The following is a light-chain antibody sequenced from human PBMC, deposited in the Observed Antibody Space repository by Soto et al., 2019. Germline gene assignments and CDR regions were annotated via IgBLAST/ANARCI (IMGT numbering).Light chain of an antibody. CDR1: QRVGNY. Sequence: EVVLTQSPATLSLSPGETATLSCRASQRVGNYFAWYQQKPGQTPRLLIYDTSRRATGTPVRFSGRGSGTDFALTISSLEPEDFAVYYCQQRTNWPWTFGQGTKVEI. CDR2: DTS. CDR3: QQRTNWPWT. J-gene: IGKJ1*01. V-gene: IGKV3-11*01.